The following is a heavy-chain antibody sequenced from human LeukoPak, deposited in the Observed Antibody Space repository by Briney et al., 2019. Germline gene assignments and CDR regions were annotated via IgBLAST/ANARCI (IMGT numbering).Heavy chain of an antibody. V-gene: IGHV1-8*01. CDR2: MNPNSGNT. Sequence: ASVKVSCKTSGYTFTSYDINWVRQATGQGLEWMGWMNPNSGNTGYAQKFQGRVTITADKSTSTAYMELSSLRSEDTAVYYCARDHYAEGATRYYFDYWGQGTLVTVSS. J-gene: IGHJ4*02. CDR1: GYTFTSYD. CDR3: ARDHYAEGATRYYFDY. D-gene: IGHD1-26*01.